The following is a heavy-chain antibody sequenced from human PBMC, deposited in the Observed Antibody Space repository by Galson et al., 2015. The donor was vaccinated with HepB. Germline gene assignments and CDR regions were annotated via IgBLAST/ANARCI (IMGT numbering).Heavy chain of an antibody. J-gene: IGHJ3*02. D-gene: IGHD3-22*01. V-gene: IGHV3-30*04. CDR1: GFTFSSYA. CDR3: AGRDIYDSSGYPLPMWAFDI. CDR2: ISYDGSNK. Sequence: SLRLSCAASGFTFSSYAMHWVRQAPGKGLEWVAVISYDGSNKYYADSVKGRFTISRDNSKNTLYLQMNSLRAEDTAVYYCAGRDIYDSSGYPLPMWAFDIWGQGTMVTVSS.